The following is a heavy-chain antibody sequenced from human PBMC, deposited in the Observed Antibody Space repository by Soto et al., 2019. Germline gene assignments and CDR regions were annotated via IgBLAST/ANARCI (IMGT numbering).Heavy chain of an antibody. CDR2: INPIFGTA. V-gene: IGHV1-46*01. CDR3: ARGGYCIGSTCYVFDY. J-gene: IGHJ4*02. CDR1: GDTFTDYY. Sequence: ASVKVSCKASGDTFTDYYIHWVRQAPGQGLEWMGKINPIFGTANYAQKFQGRVTITADKSTSTVYMELSSLRSEDTAVYYCARGGYCIGSTCYVFDYWGQGALVTVSS. D-gene: IGHD2-2*03.